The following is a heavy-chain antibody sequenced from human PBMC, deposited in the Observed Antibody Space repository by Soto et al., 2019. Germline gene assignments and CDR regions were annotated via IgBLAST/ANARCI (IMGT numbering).Heavy chain of an antibody. CDR1: GFLFSHYY. CDR2: ISSNSTAF. D-gene: IGHD2-2*01. CDR3: ATGDWSRTNNVDT. V-gene: IGHV3-11*01. J-gene: IGHJ5*02. Sequence: NLLESGGGLVKPGGSLRLSCEGSGFLFSHYYMSWIRQGPEKRLELVAYISSNSTAFYYADSVKGRFTVSTDDAKKSVFLQMTSVTSDDTATYYCATGDWSRTNNVDTWGQGTQVIVSA.